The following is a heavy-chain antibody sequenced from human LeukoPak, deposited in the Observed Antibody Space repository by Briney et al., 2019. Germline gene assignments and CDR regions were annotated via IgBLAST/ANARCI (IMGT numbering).Heavy chain of an antibody. D-gene: IGHD5-24*01. V-gene: IGHV5-51*01. CDR2: IYPGDSDT. CDR3: AREALIATSNAFDI. CDR1: GYSFTSYW. Sequence: GESLKISCKGSGYSFTSYWISWVRRMPGKGLEWMGIIYPGDSDTRYSPSFQGQVTISADKSISTAYLQWSSLKASDTAMYYCAREALIATSNAFDIWGQGTMVTVSS. J-gene: IGHJ3*02.